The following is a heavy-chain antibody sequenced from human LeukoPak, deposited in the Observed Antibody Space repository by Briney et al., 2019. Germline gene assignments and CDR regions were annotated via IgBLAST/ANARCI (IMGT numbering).Heavy chain of an antibody. V-gene: IGHV1-46*01. Sequence: ASVKVSCKASGYTFTSYYLHWVRQAPGQGLEWMGIIHPTVGDTTYAQKFQGRVTMTRDMSTGTVSMDLSSLRSEDTAVYYCARYGFSSVWQGGWHAFDIWGQGTTVTVSS. CDR2: IHPTVGDT. CDR1: GYTFTSYY. J-gene: IGHJ3*02. CDR3: ARYGFSSVWQGGWHAFDI. D-gene: IGHD6-25*01.